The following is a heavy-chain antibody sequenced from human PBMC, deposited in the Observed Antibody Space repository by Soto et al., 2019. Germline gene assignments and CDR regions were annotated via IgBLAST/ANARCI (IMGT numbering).Heavy chain of an antibody. CDR3: VSQRTSVLTQAYFDY. CDR2: VYYRGRS. CDR1: GGSVSNSNYY. J-gene: IGHJ4*02. D-gene: IGHD2-8*01. Sequence: NLSETLSLTCTVSGGSVSNSNYYWGWIRQSPGKGLEWIGSVYYRGRSYSKSSVKSRVTISVDTSKNQFSLNLNSVTASDTAVYYCVSQRTSVLTQAYFDYWGPGALVTVSS. V-gene: IGHV4-39*01.